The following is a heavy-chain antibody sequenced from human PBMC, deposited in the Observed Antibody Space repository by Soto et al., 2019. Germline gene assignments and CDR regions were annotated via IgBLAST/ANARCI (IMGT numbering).Heavy chain of an antibody. J-gene: IGHJ6*02. V-gene: IGHV1-69*13. Sequence: AASVKVSCKASGGTFSSYAISWVRQAPGQGLEWMGGIIPIFGTANYAQKFQGRVTITADESTSTAYMELSSLRSEDTAVYYCARKGYDILTGPSARIARYYYYYGMDVWGQGTTVTVSS. CDR2: IIPIFGTA. D-gene: IGHD3-9*01. CDR1: GGTFSSYA. CDR3: ARKGYDILTGPSARIARYYYYYGMDV.